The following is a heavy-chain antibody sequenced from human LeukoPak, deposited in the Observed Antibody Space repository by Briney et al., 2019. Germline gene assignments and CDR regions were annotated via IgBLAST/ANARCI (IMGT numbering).Heavy chain of an antibody. J-gene: IGHJ6*03. V-gene: IGHV4-59*01. CDR1: GGSISSYY. D-gene: IGHD5-24*01. Sequence: SETLSLTCTVSGGSISSYYWSWIRQPPGKGLEWIGYIYYSGSTNYNTSLKSRVTISVDTSKNQFSLKLSSVTAADTAVYYCARLEQYYYYYMDVWGKGTTVTVSS. CDR3: ARLEQYYYYYMDV. CDR2: IYYSGST.